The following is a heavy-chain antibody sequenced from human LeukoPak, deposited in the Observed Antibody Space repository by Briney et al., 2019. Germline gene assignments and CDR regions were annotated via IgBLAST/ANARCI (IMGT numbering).Heavy chain of an antibody. CDR2: ISSSSSYI. V-gene: IGHV3-21*01. CDR1: GFTFSSYS. J-gene: IGHJ4*02. CDR3: AREECSGSFYFDY. D-gene: IGHD1-26*01. Sequence: GGSLRLSCAASGFTFSSYSMNWVHQAPGKGLEWVSSISSSSSYIYYADSVKGRFTISRDNAKNSLYLQMNSLRAEDTAVYYCAREECSGSFYFDYWGQGTLVTVSS.